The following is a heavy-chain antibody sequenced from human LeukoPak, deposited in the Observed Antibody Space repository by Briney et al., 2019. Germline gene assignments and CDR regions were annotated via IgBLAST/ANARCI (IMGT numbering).Heavy chain of an antibody. J-gene: IGHJ4*02. CDR2: IYYSGTI. V-gene: IGHV4-59*01. Sequence: SETLSLTCSVSGVSISSYYWSWIRQPPGKGLEWIGYIYYSGTINYNPSLISRVTISVDTSKNQFSLKLSSVTAADTAVYYCARAWATDYFDFWGQGALVTVSS. CDR1: GVSISSYY. CDR3: ARAWATDYFDF.